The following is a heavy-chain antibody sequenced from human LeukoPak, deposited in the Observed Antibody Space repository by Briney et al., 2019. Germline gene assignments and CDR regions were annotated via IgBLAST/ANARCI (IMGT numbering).Heavy chain of an antibody. Sequence: QSGGSLRLSCAASGFTFSTYAMHWVRQAPGKGLEWVTVISYDGSDKYYADSVKGRFTISRDNSKNTLYLQMNSLRAEDTAVYYCARDPGGGDLRFLERRFDYWGQGTLVTVSS. V-gene: IGHV3-30*01. CDR1: GFTFSTYA. CDR3: ARDPGGGDLRFLERRFDY. CDR2: ISYDGSDK. D-gene: IGHD3-3*01. J-gene: IGHJ4*02.